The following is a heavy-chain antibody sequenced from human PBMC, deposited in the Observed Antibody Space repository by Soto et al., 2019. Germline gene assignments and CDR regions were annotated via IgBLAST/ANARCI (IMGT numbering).Heavy chain of an antibody. CDR1: KFSFTDYA. CDR2: ISYDGSNK. CDR3: ARDPSGSYPIFDY. V-gene: IGHV3-30-3*01. J-gene: IGHJ4*02. Sequence: QVQLVESGGGVVQPGTSLRLSCAASKFSFTDYAMHWLRQAPGKGLEWVAVISYDGSNKYYADSVKGRFTISRDNSKNTLFLQMNSLRVEDAAVYYCARDPSGSYPIFDYWGQGILVIVSS. D-gene: IGHD6-19*01.